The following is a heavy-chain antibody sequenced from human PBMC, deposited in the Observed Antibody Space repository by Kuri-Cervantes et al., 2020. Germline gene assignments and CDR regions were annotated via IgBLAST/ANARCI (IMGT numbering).Heavy chain of an antibody. CDR3: ARARPAVAGSSHDPFDI. CDR1: GFTFNNFY. Sequence: GESLKISCAASGFTFNNFYMIWVRQAPGKGLEWVANIKQDGSEKYYVDSVKGRFTISRDNAKNSLYLQMNSLRAEDTAVYYCARARPAVAGSSHDPFDIWGQGTMVTVSS. J-gene: IGHJ3*02. CDR2: IKQDGSEK. V-gene: IGHV3-7*01. D-gene: IGHD6-19*01.